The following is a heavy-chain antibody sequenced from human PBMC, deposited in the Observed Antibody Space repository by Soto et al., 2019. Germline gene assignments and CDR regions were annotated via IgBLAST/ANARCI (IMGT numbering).Heavy chain of an antibody. CDR2: IKSKTDGGTT. CDR1: GFTFSNAW. Sequence: GSLRLSCAASGFTFSNAWMTWVRQAPGKGLEWVGRIKSKTDGGTTDYAALVKGRFTISRDDSKNTLYLQMNSLKTEDTAVYYCTTGSDYSRRYYFDYWGQGTLVTVSS. D-gene: IGHD4-4*01. V-gene: IGHV3-15*01. CDR3: TTGSDYSRRYYFDY. J-gene: IGHJ4*02.